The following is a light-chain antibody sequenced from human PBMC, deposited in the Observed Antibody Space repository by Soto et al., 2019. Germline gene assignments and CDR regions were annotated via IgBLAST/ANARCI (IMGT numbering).Light chain of an antibody. V-gene: IGKV3-20*01. Sequence: EIVLTQSPGTLSLSPGERATISCGASQSVRSSYLAWYQQKHGQATRLLIYGTSSRATGIPDRFGGSGSGTDFTLTISRLEPEDFAVYYCQQYGSSPFTFGPGTKVDIK. J-gene: IGKJ3*01. CDR1: QSVRSSY. CDR3: QQYGSSPFT. CDR2: GTS.